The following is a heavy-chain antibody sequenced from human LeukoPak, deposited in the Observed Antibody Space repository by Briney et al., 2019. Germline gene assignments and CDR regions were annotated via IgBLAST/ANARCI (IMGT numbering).Heavy chain of an antibody. CDR2: IYYSGST. J-gene: IGHJ4*02. D-gene: IGHD3-22*01. CDR1: GGSISSSSYY. V-gene: IGHV4-39*01. CDR3: PMVIGNFDY. Sequence: SETLSLTCTVSGGSISSSSYYWGWLRQPPGKGLEWIGSIYYSGSTYYNPSLKSRVTISVDTSKNQFSLKLSSVTAADTAVYYCPMVIGNFDYWGQGTLVTVSS.